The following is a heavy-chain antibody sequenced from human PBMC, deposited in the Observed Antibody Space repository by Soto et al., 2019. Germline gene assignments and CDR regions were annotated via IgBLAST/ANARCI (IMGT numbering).Heavy chain of an antibody. CDR1: GGSISSGGYY. V-gene: IGHV4-31*03. Sequence: SETLSLTCTVSGGSISSGGYYWSWIRQHPGKGLEWIGYIYYSGSTYYNPSLKSRVTISVDTSKNQFSLKLSSVTAADTAVYYCARAYDSMMGYRGVFDYWGQGTLVTVSS. J-gene: IGHJ4*02. CDR2: IYYSGST. D-gene: IGHD3-10*01. CDR3: ARAYDSMMGYRGVFDY.